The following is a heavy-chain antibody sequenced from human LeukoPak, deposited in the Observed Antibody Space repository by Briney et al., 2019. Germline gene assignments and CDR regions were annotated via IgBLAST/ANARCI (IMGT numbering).Heavy chain of an antibody. Sequence: SETLSLTCTVSGGSISSSSYYWGWIRQPPGKGLEWIGSIYYSGSTYYNPSLKSRITISVDTSKNQFSLKLSSVTAADTAVYYCAKCRRMVDAFDIWGQGTMVTVSS. V-gene: IGHV4-39*07. J-gene: IGHJ3*02. CDR1: GGSISSSSYY. CDR3: AKCRRMVDAFDI. CDR2: IYYSGST. D-gene: IGHD3-10*01.